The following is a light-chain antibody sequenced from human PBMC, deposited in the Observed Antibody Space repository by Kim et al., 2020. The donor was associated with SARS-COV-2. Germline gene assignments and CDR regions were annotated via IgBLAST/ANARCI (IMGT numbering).Light chain of an antibody. CDR2: DVN. CDR1: SSDVGAYNY. Sequence: GQSITISCPGTSSDVGAYNYVSWYQQHPGKAPKLMIFDVNKRPSGLSNRFSGSKSGNTASLTISGLQAEDEADYYCSSYASTRSYVFGSGTTVTVL. J-gene: IGLJ1*01. CDR3: SSYASTRSYV. V-gene: IGLV2-14*03.